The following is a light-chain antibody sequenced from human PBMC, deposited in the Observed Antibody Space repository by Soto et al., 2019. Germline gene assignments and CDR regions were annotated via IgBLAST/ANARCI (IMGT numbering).Light chain of an antibody. CDR2: DVS. V-gene: IGLV2-14*03. J-gene: IGLJ1*01. CDR1: NTDIGGYNY. Sequence: QSALTHPDSVSASLGESVTISCTGTNTDIGGYNYVSWYQQHPGKAPKLVIYDVSNRPSGVSNRFSGSKSVNTATLTISGLQAEDEADYYCSSYTSSSTRVFGNGTKVTVL. CDR3: SSYTSSSTRV.